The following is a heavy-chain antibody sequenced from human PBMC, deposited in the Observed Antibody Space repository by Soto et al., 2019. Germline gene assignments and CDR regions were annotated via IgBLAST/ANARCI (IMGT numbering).Heavy chain of an antibody. CDR2: ISASGGYT. J-gene: IGHJ4*02. D-gene: IGHD1-1*01. CDR3: ANHRGTTGTTRLEFDH. CDR1: GFTFSSYA. V-gene: IGHV3-23*01. Sequence: GGSLRLSCAASGFTFSSYAMSWVRQAPGKGLQWVSSISASGGYTYYTDSVKGRFTISRDNSKNTLFLQMNSLRADDTAVYYCANHRGTTGTTRLEFDHWGRGTLVTVSS.